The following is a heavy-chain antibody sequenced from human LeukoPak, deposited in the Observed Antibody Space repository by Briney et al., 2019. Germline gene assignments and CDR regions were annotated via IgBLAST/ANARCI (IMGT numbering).Heavy chain of an antibody. D-gene: IGHD2-2*01. CDR2: IIPIFGTA. V-gene: IGHV1-69*06. CDR1: GGTFSSYA. J-gene: IGHJ4*02. Sequence: ASVKVSCKASGGTFSSYAISWVRPAPGQGLEWMGGIIPIFGTANYAQKFQGRVTITADKSTSTAYMELSSLRSEDTAVYYCARVELVPAAPLDYWGQGTLVTVSS. CDR3: ARVELVPAAPLDY.